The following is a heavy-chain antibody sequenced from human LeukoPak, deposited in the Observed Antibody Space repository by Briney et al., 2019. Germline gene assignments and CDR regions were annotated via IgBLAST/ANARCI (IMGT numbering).Heavy chain of an antibody. D-gene: IGHD2-21*02. Sequence: PSETLSLTCTVSGGPLTISYWSWIRQPPGRGLEWVGYIYYTGVTNHHPSLAGRVSMSLDMSKNLISLNLDSVTAADTAVYYCVRGERCGGDCSSRQQWGQGTLVTVSS. V-gene: IGHV4-59*13. J-gene: IGHJ1*01. CDR3: VRGERCGGDCSSRQQ. CDR2: IYYTGVT. CDR1: GGPLTISY.